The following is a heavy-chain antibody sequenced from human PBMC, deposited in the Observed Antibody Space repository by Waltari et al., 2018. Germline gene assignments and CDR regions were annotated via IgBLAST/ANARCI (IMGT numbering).Heavy chain of an antibody. Sequence: QVQLVESGGGVVQPGRSLRLSCAASGFTFSSYAMHWVRQAPGKGLEWVGVISYDGSNKYYADSVKGRFTISRDNSKNTLYLQMNSLRAEDTAVYYCARGGDPRRRGGWFDPWGQGTLVTVSS. V-gene: IGHV3-30-3*01. D-gene: IGHD2-21*02. CDR3: ARGGDPRRRGGWFDP. J-gene: IGHJ5*02. CDR1: GFTFSSYA. CDR2: ISYDGSNK.